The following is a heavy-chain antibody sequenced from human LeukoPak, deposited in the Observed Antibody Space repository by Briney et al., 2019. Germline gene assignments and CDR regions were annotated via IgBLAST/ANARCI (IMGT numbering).Heavy chain of an antibody. J-gene: IGHJ3*02. D-gene: IGHD2-15*01. Sequence: KPSETLSLTCTVSGGSISSGDYYWSCIRQPPGKGLEWIGYIYYSGSTYYNPSLKSRVTISVDTSKNQFSLKLSSVTAADTAVYYCARGPAATPYDAFDIWGQGTMVTVSS. CDR2: IYYSGST. CDR1: GGSISSGDYY. V-gene: IGHV4-30-4*01. CDR3: ARGPAATPYDAFDI.